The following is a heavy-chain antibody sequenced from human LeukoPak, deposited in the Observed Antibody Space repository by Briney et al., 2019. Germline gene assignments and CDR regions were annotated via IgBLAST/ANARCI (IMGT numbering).Heavy chain of an antibody. Sequence: PGRSLRLSCAASVFTFSNYGMHWVRQAPAKGLEWMTFIQYEEKNKKYADSVKDGFTIPRDNSKNTLYLQMNSLRTEDTAIYYCEKDYGTRGTGGAYLDAWGQGTLVTVSS. V-gene: IGHV3-30*02. J-gene: IGHJ5*02. CDR3: EKDYGTRGTGGAYLDA. CDR2: IQYEEKNK. CDR1: VFTFSNYG. D-gene: IGHD1-1*01.